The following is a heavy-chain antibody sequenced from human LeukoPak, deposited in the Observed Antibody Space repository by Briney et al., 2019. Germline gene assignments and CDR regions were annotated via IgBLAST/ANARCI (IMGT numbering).Heavy chain of an antibody. CDR1: GFTFDDYA. Sequence: GGSLRLSCAASGFTFDDYAMHWVRQTPGKGLEWVSGISWNSGAIGYADSVKGRITISSDNAKNSLYLQMNSLRPEDMALYYCAKEGGGGKFYFDYWGQGTLVTVSS. D-gene: IGHD3-16*01. J-gene: IGHJ4*02. V-gene: IGHV3-9*03. CDR2: ISWNSGAI. CDR3: AKEGGGGKFYFDY.